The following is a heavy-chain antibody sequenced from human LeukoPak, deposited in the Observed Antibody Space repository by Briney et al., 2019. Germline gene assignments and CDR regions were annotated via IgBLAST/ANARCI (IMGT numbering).Heavy chain of an antibody. D-gene: IGHD3-10*01. CDR1: GYTLTELS. CDR2: FDPADGVT. J-gene: IGHJ4*02. CDR3: ATESRVRGPRFFDY. Sequence: ASVTVSCTVSGYTLTELSIHWVRQAPGKGLEWVGGFDPADGVTLYAQKFQGRVTMTEDTSTDTAYMKLSSLRSADTALYYCATESRVRGPRFFDYWGQGALVIVSS. V-gene: IGHV1-24*01.